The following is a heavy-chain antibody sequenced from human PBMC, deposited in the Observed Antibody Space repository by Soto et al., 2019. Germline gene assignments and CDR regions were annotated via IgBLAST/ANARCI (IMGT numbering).Heavy chain of an antibody. J-gene: IGHJ4*02. D-gene: IGHD2-2*02. V-gene: IGHV3-30-3*01. Sequence: QVQLVKSGGGVVQPGKSLRLSCAASGFTFTNYAMHWVRQAPGKGLEWVAVISCGGTNTYYADSVKGRFTISRDSSKNTVYLQLNSLRTEDTAMYHCARDPGYHGNEYYTFDYWGQGSLVTVSS. CDR1: GFTFTNYA. CDR2: ISCGGTNT. CDR3: ARDPGYHGNEYYTFDY.